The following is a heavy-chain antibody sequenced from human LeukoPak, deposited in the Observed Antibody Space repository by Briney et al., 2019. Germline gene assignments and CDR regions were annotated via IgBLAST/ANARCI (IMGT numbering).Heavy chain of an antibody. D-gene: IGHD3-22*01. V-gene: IGHV3-7*01. CDR2: IKQDGSEK. CDR1: GFTFSSYS. Sequence: PGGSLRLSCEASGFTFSSYSMNWVRQAPGKGLEWVANIKQDGSEKYYVDSVKGRFTISRDNAKNSLYLQMNSLRAEDTAVYYCARGGYDSSGYRIEDYWGQGTLVTVSS. J-gene: IGHJ4*02. CDR3: ARGGYDSSGYRIEDY.